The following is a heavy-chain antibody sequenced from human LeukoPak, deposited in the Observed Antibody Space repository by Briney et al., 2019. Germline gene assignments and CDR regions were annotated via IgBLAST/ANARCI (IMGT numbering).Heavy chain of an antibody. CDR3: AKDRVVVVAAAFDY. D-gene: IGHD2-15*01. Sequence: GGPLRLSCAASGFTFSSYAMSWVRQAPGKGLEWVSDISGSGGSTYYADSVKGRFTISRDNSKNTLYLQMNSLRAEDTAVYYCAKDRVVVVAAAFDYWGQGTLVTVSS. CDR1: GFTFSSYA. J-gene: IGHJ4*02. V-gene: IGHV3-23*01. CDR2: ISGSGGST.